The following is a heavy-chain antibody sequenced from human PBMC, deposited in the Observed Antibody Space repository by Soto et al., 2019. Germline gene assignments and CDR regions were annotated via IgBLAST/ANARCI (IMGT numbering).Heavy chain of an antibody. CDR2: IYYSGST. J-gene: IGHJ6*03. D-gene: IGHD3-16*02. V-gene: IGHV4-39*01. CDR1: GGSISSSSYY. Sequence: SETLSLTCTVSGGSISSSSYYWGWIRQPPGKGLEWIGSIYYSGSTYYNPSLKSRVTISVDTSKNQFSLKLSSVTAADTAVYYCASRSGRYYYYYMDVWGKGTTVTVSS. CDR3: ASRSGRYYYYYMDV.